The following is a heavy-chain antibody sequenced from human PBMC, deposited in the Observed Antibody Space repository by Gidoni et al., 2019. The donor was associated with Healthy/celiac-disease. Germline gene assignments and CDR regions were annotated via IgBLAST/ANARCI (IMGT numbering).Heavy chain of an antibody. CDR3: ARQGSGWLSSFDY. V-gene: IGHV4-39*01. CDR2: IYYSGST. Sequence: QLQLQESGTGLVKPSATLSLTCSVSGGPISSSSYCWRWRRQPPGKGLEWIGSIYYSGSTYYNASHKRRVTISVDTSKNQFSRKLTSVTAADTTVYYCARQGSGWLSSFDYWGQGTLVTVSS. J-gene: IGHJ4*02. D-gene: IGHD6-25*01. CDR1: GGPISSSSYC.